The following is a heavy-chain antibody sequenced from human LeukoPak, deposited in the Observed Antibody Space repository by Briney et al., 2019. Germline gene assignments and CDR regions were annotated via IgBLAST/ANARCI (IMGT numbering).Heavy chain of an antibody. CDR1: GGSISSYY. Sequence: PSETLSLTCTVSGGSISSYYWSWIRRPPGKGLEWIGYIYYSGSTNYNPSLKSRVTISVDTSKNQFSLKLSSVTAADTAVYYCARVGFGWFDPWGQGTLVTVSS. CDR2: IYYSGST. CDR3: ARVGFGWFDP. V-gene: IGHV4-59*01. D-gene: IGHD2-2*03. J-gene: IGHJ5*02.